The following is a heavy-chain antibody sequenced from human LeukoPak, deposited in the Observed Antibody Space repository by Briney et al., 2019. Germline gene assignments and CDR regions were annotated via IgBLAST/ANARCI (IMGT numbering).Heavy chain of an antibody. Sequence: ASVKVSCKASGYTFTGYYMHWVRLAPAQGLEWMGWINPNSGGTYYAQKFQGRVSMTRDTSISTAYMELSSLRSDDTAVYHCYYRGSSGYLTWGQGTLVAVSS. CDR1: GYTFTGYY. CDR2: INPNSGGT. CDR3: YYRGSSGYLT. D-gene: IGHD3-22*01. J-gene: IGHJ4*02. V-gene: IGHV1-2*02.